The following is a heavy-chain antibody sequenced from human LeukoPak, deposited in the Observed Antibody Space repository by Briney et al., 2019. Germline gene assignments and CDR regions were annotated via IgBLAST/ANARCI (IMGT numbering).Heavy chain of an antibody. CDR3: VRSSTYHLFDD. CDR1: GGSISSYY. D-gene: IGHD2-15*01. Sequence: SETLSLTCTVSGGSISSYYCSWIRQPPGKGLEWIGYMYYSGSTNYNPSLKSRVTISVDMSKNQFSLRLSSVTAADTAVYYCVRSSTYHLFDDWGQGTLVTVPS. J-gene: IGHJ4*02. CDR2: MYYSGST. V-gene: IGHV4-59*08.